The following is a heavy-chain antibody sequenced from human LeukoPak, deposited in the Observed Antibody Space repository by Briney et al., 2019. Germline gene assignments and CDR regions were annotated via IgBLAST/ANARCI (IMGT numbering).Heavy chain of an antibody. D-gene: IGHD3-22*01. V-gene: IGHV3-7*03. CDR2: IKQDGSKK. CDR1: GFTFSSYW. CDR3: ATPLDYYDTSGYHQGGD. Sequence: GGSLRLSCAASGFTFSSYWMTWVRQAPGKGLEWVANIKQDGSKKNYVDSVKGRFTISRDNARNSLYLQMNSLRAEDTAVYYCATPLDYYDTSGYHQGGDWGQGTLVTVSS. J-gene: IGHJ4*02.